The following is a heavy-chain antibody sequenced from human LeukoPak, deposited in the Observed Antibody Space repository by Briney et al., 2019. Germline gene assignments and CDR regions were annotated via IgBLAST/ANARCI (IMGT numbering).Heavy chain of an antibody. Sequence: SETLSLTCAVNGGSFSGYYWSWIRQPPGKGLEWIGEINHSGSTNYNPSLKSRVTISVDTSNNQFSLKLSAVTAADTAVYYCARGCSYGYDYWGQGTLVTVSS. CDR1: GGSFSGYY. CDR3: ARGCSYGYDY. J-gene: IGHJ4*02. V-gene: IGHV4-34*01. CDR2: INHSGST. D-gene: IGHD5-18*01.